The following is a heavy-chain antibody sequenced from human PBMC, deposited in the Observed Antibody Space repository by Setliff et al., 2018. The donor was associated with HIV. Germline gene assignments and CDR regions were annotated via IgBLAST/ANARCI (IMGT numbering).Heavy chain of an antibody. CDR2: IYASGST. CDR1: GDSIRSYY. J-gene: IGHJ4*02. Sequence: SETLSLTCTVSGDSIRSYYWSWIRQPAGKGLEWIGRIYASGSTNYNPSLKSRVTMSIDTSKKQFSLKLSSVTAADTAVYYCARDNYYDSSGIDYWGQGTLVTVSS. D-gene: IGHD3-22*01. CDR3: ARDNYYDSSGIDY. V-gene: IGHV4-4*07.